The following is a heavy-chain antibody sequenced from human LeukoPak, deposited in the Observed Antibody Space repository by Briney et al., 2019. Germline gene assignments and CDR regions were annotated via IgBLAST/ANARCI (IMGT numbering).Heavy chain of an antibody. CDR2: ISTSGTT. D-gene: IGHD6-13*01. CDR1: GDSISYYY. V-gene: IGHV4-4*07. CDR3: ARDVVAAAGTWDY. J-gene: IGHJ4*02. Sequence: SETLSLTCTVSGDSISYYYWSWIRQPAGKGLEWIGRISTSGTTNYNPSLKSRVTMSVDTSKNQFSLKLSSVTAAATAVYYCARDVVAAAGTWDYWGQGTLVTVSS.